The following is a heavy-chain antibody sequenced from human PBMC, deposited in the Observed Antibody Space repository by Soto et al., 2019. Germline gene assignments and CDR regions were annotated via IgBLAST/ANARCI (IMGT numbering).Heavy chain of an antibody. CDR2: IWYDGSNK. D-gene: IGHD4-17*01. CDR3: AKDLTTVTTYFFDY. Sequence: GSLRLSCAASGLTFSSYGMHWVRQAPGKGLEWVAVIWYDGSNKYYADSVKGRFTISRDNSKNTLYLQMNSLRAEDTAVYYCAKDLTTVTTYFFDYWGQGTLVTVSS. CDR1: GLTFSSYG. J-gene: IGHJ4*02. V-gene: IGHV3-30*02.